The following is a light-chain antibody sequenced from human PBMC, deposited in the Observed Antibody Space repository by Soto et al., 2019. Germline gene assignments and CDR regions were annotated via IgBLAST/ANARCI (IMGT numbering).Light chain of an antibody. J-gene: IGLJ1*01. V-gene: IGLV2-23*02. CDR1: SSDVGGYNL. CDR3: CSYAGSSTWV. Sequence: QSALTQPASVSGSPGQSITISCTGTSSDVGGYNLVSWYQRHPGKAPQLMIFEVTKRPSGISNRFSGSKSGNTASLTISGLQAEDEADYYCCSYAGSSTWVFGTGTKVTVL. CDR2: EVT.